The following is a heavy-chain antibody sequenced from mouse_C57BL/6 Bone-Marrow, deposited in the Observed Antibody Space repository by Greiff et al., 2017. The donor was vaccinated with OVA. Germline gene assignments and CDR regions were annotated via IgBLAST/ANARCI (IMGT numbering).Heavy chain of an antibody. CDR3: ARTLTGTGYFDV. CDR2: IWGVGST. D-gene: IGHD4-1*01. V-gene: IGHV2-6*01. Sequence: VQRVESGPGLVAPSQSLSITCTVSGFSLTSYGVDWVRQSPGKGLEWLGVIWGVGSTNYNSALKSRLSISKDNSKSQVFLKMNSLQTDDTAMYYCARTLTGTGYFDVWGTGTTVTVSS. J-gene: IGHJ1*03. CDR1: GFSLTSYG.